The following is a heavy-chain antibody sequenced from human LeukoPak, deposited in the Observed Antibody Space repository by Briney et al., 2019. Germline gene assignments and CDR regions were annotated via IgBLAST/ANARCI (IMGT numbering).Heavy chain of an antibody. V-gene: IGHV3-23*01. CDR3: AKGILWLPGEIIIVDYYYGMDV. CDR1: GFTFSSYA. CDR2: ISGSGGST. Sequence: PGGSLRLSCAASGFTFSSYAMSWVRQAPGKGLEWVSAISGSGGSTYYADSVKGRFTISRDNSKNTLYLQMNSLRAEDTAVYYCAKGILWLPGEIIIVDYYYGMDVWGQGTTVTVSS. D-gene: IGHD3-10*01. J-gene: IGHJ6*02.